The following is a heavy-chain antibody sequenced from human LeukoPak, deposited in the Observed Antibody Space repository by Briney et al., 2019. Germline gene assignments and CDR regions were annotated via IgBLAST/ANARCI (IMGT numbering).Heavy chain of an antibody. D-gene: IGHD6-13*01. CDR1: GFTFSSYA. J-gene: IGHJ6*03. CDR2: IYSGGST. V-gene: IGHV3-53*01. CDR3: ARDSSSSRDYYYYMDV. Sequence: GGSLRLSCAASGFTFSSYAMSWVRQAPGKGLEWVSVIYSGGSTYYADSVKGRFTISRDNSKNTLYLQMNSLRAEDTAVYYCARDSSSSRDYYYYMDVWGKGTTVTVSS.